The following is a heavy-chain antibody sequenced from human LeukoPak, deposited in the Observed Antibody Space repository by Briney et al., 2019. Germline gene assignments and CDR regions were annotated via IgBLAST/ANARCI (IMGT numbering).Heavy chain of an antibody. CDR3: ARRVGYSYGGIDY. D-gene: IGHD5-18*01. V-gene: IGHV4-59*01. J-gene: IGHJ4*02. Sequence: SETLSLTCTVSGGSISSYYWSWIRHPPGKGLEWSGYIYFSGSTNYNSPLKSRVTISVDTSKNQFSLKLSSVTAADTAVYYCARRVGYSYGGIDYWGQGTLVTVSS. CDR2: IYFSGST. CDR1: GGSISSYY.